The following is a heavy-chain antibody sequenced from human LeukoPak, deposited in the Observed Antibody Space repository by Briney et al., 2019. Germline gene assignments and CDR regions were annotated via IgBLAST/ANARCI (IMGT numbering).Heavy chain of an antibody. J-gene: IGHJ4*02. CDR2: IIPILGIA. V-gene: IGHV1-69*02. CDR3: AIHPYYDFWSGYIKLDY. Sequence: SVKVSCXASGGTFSSYTTSWVRQAPGQGLEWMGRIIPILGIANYAQEFQGRVTITADKSTSTAYMELSSLRSEDTAVYYCAIHPYYDFWSGYIKLDYWGQGTLVTVSS. CDR1: GGTFSSYT. D-gene: IGHD3-3*01.